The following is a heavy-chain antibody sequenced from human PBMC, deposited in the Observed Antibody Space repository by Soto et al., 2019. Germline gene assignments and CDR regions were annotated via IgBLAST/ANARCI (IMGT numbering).Heavy chain of an antibody. D-gene: IGHD2-8*01. J-gene: IGHJ5*02. CDR3: ARDGVVLMVYAMENWFDP. Sequence: GASVKVSCKASGYTFTGYYMHCVRQAPGQGLEWMGWINPNSGGTNYAQKFQGRVTMTRDTSISTAYMELSRLRSDDTAVYYCARDGVVLMVYAMENWFDPWGQGTLVTVSS. V-gene: IGHV1-2*02. CDR2: INPNSGGT. CDR1: GYTFTGYY.